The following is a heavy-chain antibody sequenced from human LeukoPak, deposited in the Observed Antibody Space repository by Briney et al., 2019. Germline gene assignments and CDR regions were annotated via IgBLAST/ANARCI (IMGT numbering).Heavy chain of an antibody. CDR3: AKDDGYGGGVID. V-gene: IGHV3-30*18. Sequence: GRSLRLSCAASGFTFGSYGMHWVHQAPGKGLEWVAVISYDGSNKYYADSVKGRFTISRDNSKNTLYLQMNSLRAEDTAVYYCAKDDGYGGGVIDWGQGTLVTVSS. D-gene: IGHD3-10*01. CDR2: ISYDGSNK. CDR1: GFTFGSYG. J-gene: IGHJ4*02.